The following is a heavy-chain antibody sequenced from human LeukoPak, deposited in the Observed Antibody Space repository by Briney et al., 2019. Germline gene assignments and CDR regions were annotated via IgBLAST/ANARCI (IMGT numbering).Heavy chain of an antibody. J-gene: IGHJ4*02. D-gene: IGHD6-19*01. CDR2: ISNGGITT. CDR3: VKLSSGSGSKFGSDS. Sequence: GGSLRLSCAASGFTFGTYAMSWVRQTPGKSLEWVSIISNGGITTYYADSVRGRFTISRDNSKNRLYLQMSSLRAEDTAVYYCVKLSSGSGSKFGSDSWGQGTLVTVSS. CDR1: GFTFGTYA. V-gene: IGHV3-23*01.